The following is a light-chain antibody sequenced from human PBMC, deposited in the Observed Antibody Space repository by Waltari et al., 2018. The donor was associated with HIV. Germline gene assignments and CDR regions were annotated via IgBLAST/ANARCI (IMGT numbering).Light chain of an antibody. Sequence: QSALTQPPSASGSPGQSVTISCTGTSRYVGGSNYVSWYQHHPGKAPKLMIYEVTTRPSGVPDRFSGSKSGNTASLTVSGLQAEDEADYYCSLYAGSNNLVFGGGTKLTVL. V-gene: IGLV2-8*01. CDR1: SRYVGGSNY. CDR2: EVT. J-gene: IGLJ2*01. CDR3: SLYAGSNNLV.